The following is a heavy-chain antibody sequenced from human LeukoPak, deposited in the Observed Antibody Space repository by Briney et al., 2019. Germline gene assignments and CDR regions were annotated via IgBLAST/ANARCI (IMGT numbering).Heavy chain of an antibody. V-gene: IGHV1-24*01. CDR1: GYTLTELS. D-gene: IGHD2-2*01. CDR2: FDPEDGET. Sequence: ASVKVSCKVAGYTLTELSMNWVRQPPGKGLEWMGGFDPEDGETIYAQKFQGRVTMTEDTSTDTAYMELSSLRSEDTAVYYCATEDVVVPAAMVHWGQGTLVTVSS. CDR3: ATEDVVVPAAMVH. J-gene: IGHJ4*02.